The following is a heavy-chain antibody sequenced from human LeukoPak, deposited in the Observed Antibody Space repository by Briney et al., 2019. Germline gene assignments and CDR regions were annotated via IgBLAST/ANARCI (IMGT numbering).Heavy chain of an antibody. CDR3: AKDTDPTIFTEVAEYYYGMDV. Sequence: LGGSLRLSCAASGFTFSSYAMSWVRQAPGKGLEWVSAISGSGGSTYYADSVKGRFTISRDNSKNTLYLQMNSLRAEDTAVYYCAKDTDPTIFTEVAEYYYGMDVWGQGTTVTVSS. D-gene: IGHD3-3*01. CDR2: ISGSGGST. CDR1: GFTFSSYA. V-gene: IGHV3-23*01. J-gene: IGHJ6*02.